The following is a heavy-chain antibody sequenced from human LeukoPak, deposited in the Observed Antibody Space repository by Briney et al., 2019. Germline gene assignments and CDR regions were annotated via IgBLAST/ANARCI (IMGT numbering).Heavy chain of an antibody. CDR3: ARALPSPLYSGSYADAFDI. Sequence: GGSPRLSCAASGFTFSSYSMNWVRPAPGKGLEWVSSISSSSSYIYYADSVKGRFTISRDNAKNSLYLQMNSLRAEDTAVYYCARALPSPLYSGSYADAFDIWGQGTMVTVSS. J-gene: IGHJ3*02. V-gene: IGHV3-21*01. CDR1: GFTFSSYS. CDR2: ISSSSSYI. D-gene: IGHD1-26*01.